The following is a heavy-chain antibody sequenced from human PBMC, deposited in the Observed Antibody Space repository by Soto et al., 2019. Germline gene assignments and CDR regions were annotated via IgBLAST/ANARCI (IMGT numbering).Heavy chain of an antibody. V-gene: IGHV3-30*19. J-gene: IGHJ5*02. CDR3: ARGSYLRGSRFDP. CDR2: ISYDGSNK. D-gene: IGHD3-10*01. CDR1: GFTFSSYG. Sequence: GGSLRLSCAASGFTFSSYGMHRVSQAPGKGLEWVAVISYDGSNKYYADSVKGRFTISRDNSKNTLYLQMNSLRAEDTAVYYCARGSYLRGSRFDPWGQGTLVTVSS.